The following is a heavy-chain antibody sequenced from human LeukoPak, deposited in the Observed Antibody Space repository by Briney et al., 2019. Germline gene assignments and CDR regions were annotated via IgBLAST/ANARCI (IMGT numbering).Heavy chain of an antibody. J-gene: IGHJ4*02. D-gene: IGHD1-1*01. V-gene: IGHV4-38-2*02. CDR3: ARAVGLTQGGTFDY. CDR1: GFSLRRGFY. Sequence: PSANPSPTRPVSGFSLRRGFYWGWIPQPPGKGLGWIGSIYHRATTHYNSPLKSRATISVDTSKNQLSLKLSSVTAADTAVYYCARAVGLTQGGTFDYWGQGTLVTVSS. CDR2: IYHRATT.